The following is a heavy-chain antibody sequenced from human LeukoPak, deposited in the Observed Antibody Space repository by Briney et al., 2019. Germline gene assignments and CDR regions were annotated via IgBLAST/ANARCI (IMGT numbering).Heavy chain of an antibody. CDR3: AKDSDYGDYVCDY. Sequence: GGSLRLSCAASGFIFSSYAMSWVRQAPGRGLDWVSAISGSGGSTYYEDSVKGRFTISRDNSKNTLYLQMTSLRAEDTAVYYCAKDSDYGDYVCDYWGQGTLVTVSS. CDR2: ISGSGGST. J-gene: IGHJ4*02. CDR1: GFIFSSYA. V-gene: IGHV3-23*01. D-gene: IGHD4-17*01.